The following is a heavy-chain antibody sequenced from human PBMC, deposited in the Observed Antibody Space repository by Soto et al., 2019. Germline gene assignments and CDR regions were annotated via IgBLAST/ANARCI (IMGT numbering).Heavy chain of an antibody. J-gene: IGHJ4*02. CDR1: GYTFTSYG. D-gene: IGHD1-20*01. V-gene: IGHV1-18*01. CDR2: ISAYNGNT. Sequence: ASVKVSCKASGYTFTSYGISWVRQAPGQGLEWMGWISAYNGNTNYAQKLQGRVTMTTDTSTSTAYMELRSLRSDDTAVYYCARDLRDITGTTAAGDYWGQGTLVTVSS. CDR3: ARDLRDITGTTAAGDY.